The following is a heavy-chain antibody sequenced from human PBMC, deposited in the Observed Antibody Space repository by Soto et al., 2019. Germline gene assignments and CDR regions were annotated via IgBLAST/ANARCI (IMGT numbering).Heavy chain of an antibody. CDR3: ANLNLKYDFWSGIAGK. CDR1: GFTFSSYA. CDR2: ISGSGGST. J-gene: IGHJ4*02. V-gene: IGHV3-23*01. D-gene: IGHD3-3*01. Sequence: EVQLLESGGGLVQPGGSLRLSCAASGFTFSSYAMSWVRQAPGTGLEWVSAISGSGGSTYYADSVKGRFTISRDNSKNPLYLQMNSVRAEDTAVYYCANLNLKYDFWSGIAGKWGQGTLVTVSS.